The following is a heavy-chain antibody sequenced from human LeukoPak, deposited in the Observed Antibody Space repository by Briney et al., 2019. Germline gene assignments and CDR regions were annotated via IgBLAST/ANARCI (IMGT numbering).Heavy chain of an antibody. CDR3: ARDRYRSLPMLRFGRGFDY. CDR2: INPSGGST. D-gene: IGHD3-16*01. Sequence: ASVKVSCKASGYTFTSYYMHWVRQAPGQGLEWMGIINPSGGSTSYAQKFQGRVTMTRDTSTSTVYMELSSLRSEDTAVYYCARDRYRSLPMLRFGRGFDYWGQGTLVTVSS. V-gene: IGHV1-46*01. CDR1: GYTFTSYY. J-gene: IGHJ4*02.